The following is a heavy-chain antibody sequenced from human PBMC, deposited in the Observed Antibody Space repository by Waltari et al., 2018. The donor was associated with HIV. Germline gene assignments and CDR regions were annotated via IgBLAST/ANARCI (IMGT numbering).Heavy chain of an antibody. J-gene: IGHJ3*02. CDR3: ARRKGDYRTAFDI. Sequence: EEKLVQSGAEVKEPGESLKISCKSLGNNFAGYWVGWVRLMPGKGLEWMGVIYPGDSDAVYSPSFQGRVIMSTDSSISTVYLQWSSLRASDTAMYYCARRKGDYRTAFDIWGQGTMVTASS. CDR2: IYPGDSDA. CDR1: GNNFAGYW. V-gene: IGHV5-51*01. D-gene: IGHD4-17*01.